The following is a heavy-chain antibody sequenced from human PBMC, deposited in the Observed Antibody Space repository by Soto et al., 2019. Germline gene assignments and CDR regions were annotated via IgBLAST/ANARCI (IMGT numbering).Heavy chain of an antibody. D-gene: IGHD3-10*01. Sequence: SETRSRTWTVSGGSISSYYWSWSRQPPGKGLEWIGYVYYSGSTNYNPSLRSRVTMSLDTSKNQFSLKLTSVTAADTAVYYCASSFYSGSGSATYYFDYWGQGTLVTVSS. CDR1: GGSISSYY. J-gene: IGHJ4*02. V-gene: IGHV4-59*01. CDR3: ASSFYSGSGSATYYFDY. CDR2: VYYSGST.